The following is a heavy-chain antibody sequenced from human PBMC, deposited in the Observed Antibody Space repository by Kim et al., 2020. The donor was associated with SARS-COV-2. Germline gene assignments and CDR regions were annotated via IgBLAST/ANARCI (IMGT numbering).Heavy chain of an antibody. D-gene: IGHD3-10*01. CDR2: IYSSGST. V-gene: IGHV3-53*01. CDR3: ARVHYHVLVRGLIITGWYYFDY. J-gene: IGHJ4*02. CDR1: AFTVSSNY. Sequence: GGSLRLSCAASAFTVSSNYMSWVRQAPGRGLEWVSVIYSSGSTYYADSVKGRFTISRDNSKNTLYLQMNSLRAEDTAVYYCARVHYHVLVRGLIITGWYYFDYWGQGTLVTVSS.